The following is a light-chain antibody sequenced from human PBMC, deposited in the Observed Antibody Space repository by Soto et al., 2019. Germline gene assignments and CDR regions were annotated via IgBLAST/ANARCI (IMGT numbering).Light chain of an antibody. CDR2: EVS. CDR1: SSDVGGYNY. J-gene: IGLJ3*02. CDR3: SSYTSSSTRV. V-gene: IGLV2-14*01. Sequence: QSALTQPASVSGSPGQSITISCTGTSSDVGGYNYVSWYQQHTGQAPKLMIYEVSNRPSGVANRFSGSKSSNTASLNISGXXXXXXXXXYCSSYTSSSTRVFGGGTKLTV.